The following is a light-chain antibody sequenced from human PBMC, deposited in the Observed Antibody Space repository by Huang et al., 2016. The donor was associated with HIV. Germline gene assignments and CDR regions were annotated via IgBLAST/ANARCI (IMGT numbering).Light chain of an antibody. CDR2: GAS. CDR1: QYVSSN. V-gene: IGKV3-15*01. Sequence: ERVMTQSPDTLSVSPGESATLYCRAGQYVSSNLAWYQQKPGQAPMLLVYGASTRVIDIPARFSGSGSGTEFTLTISSLQSEDSAVYYCQQYNNWPRTFGQGTKLEIK. J-gene: IGKJ2*01. CDR3: QQYNNWPRT.